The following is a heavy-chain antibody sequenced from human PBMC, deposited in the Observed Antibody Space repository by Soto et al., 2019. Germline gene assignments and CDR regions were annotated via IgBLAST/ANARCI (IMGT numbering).Heavy chain of an antibody. CDR2: ISYDGSIE. V-gene: IGHV3-30*03. CDR1: GFTFSNYG. Sequence: QVQLVESGGGVVQPGRSLRLSCAASGFTFSNYGMHWVRQAPGKGLDWVAVISYDGSIEYYSESVKGRFTMSRDNSANTVYLQMNSLRTEDTAVDFCGRDWVWFGAHPIDNWGQGTLVTVSS. J-gene: IGHJ4*02. CDR3: GRDWVWFGAHPIDN. D-gene: IGHD3-10*01.